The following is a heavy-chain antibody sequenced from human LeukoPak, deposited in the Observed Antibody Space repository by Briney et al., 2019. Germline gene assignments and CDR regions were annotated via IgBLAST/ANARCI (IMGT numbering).Heavy chain of an antibody. D-gene: IGHD3-10*01. CDR3: ARRITMVRGVDYYYYGMDV. J-gene: IGHJ6*02. Sequence: ASVKVSCKASGGTFSSYAISWVRQAPGQGLEWMGGIIPIFGTANYAQKFQGRVTITADESTSTAYMELSSLRSEDTAVYYCARRITMVRGVDYYYYGMDVWGQGTTVTVSS. CDR1: GGTFSSYA. V-gene: IGHV1-69*13. CDR2: IIPIFGTA.